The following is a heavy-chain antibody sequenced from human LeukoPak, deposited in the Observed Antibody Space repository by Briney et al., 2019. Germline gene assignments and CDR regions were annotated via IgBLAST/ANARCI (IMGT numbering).Heavy chain of an antibody. V-gene: IGHV4-39*01. CDR3: ARRNAIAAAGSWDY. D-gene: IGHD6-13*01. Sequence: SETLSLTCTVSGGSISSSSYYWGWVRQPPGKGLEWIGSIYYSGSTYYNPSLKNRVTISVDTSKNQFSLKLSSVTAADTAVYYCARRNAIAAAGSWDYWGQGTLVTVSS. CDR1: GGSISSSSYY. CDR2: IYYSGST. J-gene: IGHJ4*02.